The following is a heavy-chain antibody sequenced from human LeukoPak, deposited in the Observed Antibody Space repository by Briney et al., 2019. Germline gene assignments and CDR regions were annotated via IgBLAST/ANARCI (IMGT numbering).Heavy chain of an antibody. Sequence: GASVKVSCKVSGYTLTELSMHWVRQAPGKGLEWMGGFDPEDGETIYAQKFQGRVTMTEDTSTDTAYMELGSLRSEDTAVYYCATDLVGATAFDYWGQGTLVTVSS. CDR2: FDPEDGET. CDR3: ATDLVGATAFDY. J-gene: IGHJ4*02. V-gene: IGHV1-24*01. CDR1: GYTLTELS. D-gene: IGHD1-26*01.